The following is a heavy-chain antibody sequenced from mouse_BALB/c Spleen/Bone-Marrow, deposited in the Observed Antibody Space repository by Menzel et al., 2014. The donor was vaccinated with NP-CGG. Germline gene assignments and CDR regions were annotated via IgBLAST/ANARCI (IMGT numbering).Heavy chain of an antibody. CDR3: ARGNYEAMDY. J-gene: IGHJ4*01. Sequence: QVQLKQSGAELARPGASVKMSCKASGYTFINYWIHWVKQRPGQGLEWIGYINPSTAYTACNQKFQDKTTLTADKSSSTAYMQLSSLTSEDSAVYYCARGNYEAMDYWGQGTSVTVSS. V-gene: IGHV1-4*01. CDR1: GYTFINYW. CDR2: INPSTAYT. D-gene: IGHD2-1*01.